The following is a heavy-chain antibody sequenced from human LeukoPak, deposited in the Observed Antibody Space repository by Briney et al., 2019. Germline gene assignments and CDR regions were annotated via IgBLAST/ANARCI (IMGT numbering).Heavy chain of an antibody. CDR2: INSDGSST. D-gene: IGHD6-13*01. CDR3: ARDSSSSWYLGYYYYYGMDV. J-gene: IGHJ6*02. CDR1: GLTISSHG. V-gene: IGHV3-74*01. Sequence: GGSLRLSCAASGLTISSHGMHWVRQVPGKGLVWVSRINSDGSSTNYADSVKGRLTISRDNAKNSLYLQMNSLRAEDTAVYYCARDSSSSWYLGYYYYYGMDVWGQGTTVTVSS.